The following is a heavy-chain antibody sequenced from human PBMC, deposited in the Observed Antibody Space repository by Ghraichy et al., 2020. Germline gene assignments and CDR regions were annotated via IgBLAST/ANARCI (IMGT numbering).Heavy chain of an antibody. D-gene: IGHD2/OR15-2a*01. CDR2: IAGSGSGFDT. CDR1: GLTFSRYA. Sequence: GGSLRLSCVASGLTFSRYAMTWVRQPPGKGLEWVSTIAGSGSGFDTYYADSVKGRFTISRDNSKDTVYLQMDSLSAGDTALYFCAKNVGGVIPKFYDFWGQGTLVAVSS. CDR3: AKNVGGVIPKFYDF. V-gene: IGHV3-23*01. J-gene: IGHJ4*02.